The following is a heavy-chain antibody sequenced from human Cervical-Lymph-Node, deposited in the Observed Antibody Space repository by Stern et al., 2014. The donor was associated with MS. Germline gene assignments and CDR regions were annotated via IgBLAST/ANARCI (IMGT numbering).Heavy chain of an antibody. V-gene: IGHV1-18*01. CDR3: ARAAGILDF. Sequence: VQLVESGNEVTKPGASVKVSCEASGYTFTSYGISWVRQAPGQGLEWMGWISAYNGNTNYEQKFQDRVTMTTDTSTSTVYMELRNLRSDDAALYYCARAAGILDFWGQGTLVTVSS. D-gene: IGHD1-1*01. J-gene: IGHJ4*02. CDR2: ISAYNGNT. CDR1: GYTFTSYG.